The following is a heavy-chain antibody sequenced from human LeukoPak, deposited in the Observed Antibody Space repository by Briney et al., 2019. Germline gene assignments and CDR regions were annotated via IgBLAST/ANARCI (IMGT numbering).Heavy chain of an antibody. CDR1: TFIFGSYS. CDR3: ARDRATKARIGGMDV. CDR2: ISETSGHR. V-gene: IGHV3-21*06. J-gene: IGHJ6*02. D-gene: IGHD5-24*01. Sequence: GGSLRLSCVGSTFIFGSYSMNWVRQAPGKGLEWVSYISETSGHRYYADSVKGRFTISRDNAQNSLYLQMNSLSAEDTGIYYCARDRATKARIGGMDVWGQGTTVIVSS.